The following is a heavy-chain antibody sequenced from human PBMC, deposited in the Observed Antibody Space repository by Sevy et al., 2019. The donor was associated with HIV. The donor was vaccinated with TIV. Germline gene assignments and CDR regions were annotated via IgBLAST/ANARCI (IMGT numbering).Heavy chain of an antibody. J-gene: IGHJ4*02. CDR2: MNPNSGNT. CDR3: ARRKEERRPLGY. Sequence: ASVKVACKASGYSFTSYDINWVRQATGQGLEWMGCMNPNSGNTGYAQKFQGRVTLTRNTSISTAYMELSGLTSDDTGIYYCARRKEERRPLGYWGQGALVTVSS. D-gene: IGHD1-1*01. V-gene: IGHV1-8*01. CDR1: GYSFTSYD.